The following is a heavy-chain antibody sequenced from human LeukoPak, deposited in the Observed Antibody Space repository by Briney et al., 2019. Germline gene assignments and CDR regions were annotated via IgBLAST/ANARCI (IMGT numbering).Heavy chain of an antibody. CDR2: IIPIFGTA. V-gene: IGHV1-69*05. CDR3: ARVTMVRGVIGFDY. CDR1: GGTFSSYA. D-gene: IGHD3-10*01. Sequence: SVKVSCKASGGTFSSYAISWVRQAPGQGLEWMGRIIPIFGTANYAQKFQGRVTITTDESTSTAYMELSSLRSEDTAVYYCARVTMVRGVIGFDYWGQGTLVTVSS. J-gene: IGHJ4*02.